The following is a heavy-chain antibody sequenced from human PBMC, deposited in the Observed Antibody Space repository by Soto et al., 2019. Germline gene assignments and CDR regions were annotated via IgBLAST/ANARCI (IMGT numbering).Heavy chain of an antibody. CDR3: ARVRSRFDPLDY. CDR1: GYTFTSYG. Sequence: ALVKVSCKASGYTFTSYGISWVRQAPGQGLEWMGWISAYNGNTNYAQKLQGRVTMTTDTSTSTAYMELRSLRSDDTAVYYCARVRSRFDPLDYWGQGTLVTVSS. CDR2: ISAYNGNT. J-gene: IGHJ4*02. V-gene: IGHV1-18*01. D-gene: IGHD3-10*02.